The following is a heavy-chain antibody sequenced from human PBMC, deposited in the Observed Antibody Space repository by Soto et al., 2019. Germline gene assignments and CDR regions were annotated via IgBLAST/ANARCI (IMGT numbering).Heavy chain of an antibody. D-gene: IGHD6-19*01. Sequence: SGPTLVNPTETLTLTCTVSGFSLSNARMGASWIRQPPGKALEWLAHIFSIDEKSYSTSLKSRLAISKDTSKSQVVLTMTNMDPVDTATYYCARDPLRYSSGWFISADYYGMDVWGQGTTVTVSS. CDR2: IFSIDEK. CDR1: GFSLSNARMG. V-gene: IGHV2-26*01. J-gene: IGHJ6*02. CDR3: ARDPLRYSSGWFISADYYGMDV.